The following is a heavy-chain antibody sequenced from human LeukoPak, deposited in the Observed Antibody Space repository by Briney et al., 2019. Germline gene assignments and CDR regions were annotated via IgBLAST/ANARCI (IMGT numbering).Heavy chain of an antibody. Sequence: GGSLRLSCAASGFTFSDYYMSWVRQAPGKGLEWVANIKQDGSEKYYVDSVKGRFTISRDNAKNSLYLQMNSLRAEDTAVYYCAREDIVVDYWGQGTLVTVSS. CDR3: AREDIVVDY. D-gene: IGHD2-15*01. J-gene: IGHJ4*02. CDR2: IKQDGSEK. V-gene: IGHV3-7*03. CDR1: GFTFSDYY.